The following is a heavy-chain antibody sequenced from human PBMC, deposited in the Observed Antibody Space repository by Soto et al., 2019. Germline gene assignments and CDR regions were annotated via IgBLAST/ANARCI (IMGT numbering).Heavy chain of an antibody. CDR3: ARSQAEWELLRTDAFDI. J-gene: IGHJ3*02. V-gene: IGHV1-2*04. Sequence: GASVKVSCKASGYTFTGYYMHWVRQAPGQGLEWMGWINPNSGGTNYAQKFQGWVTMTRDTSISTAYMELSRLRSDDTAVYYCARSQAEWELLRTDAFDIWGQGTMVTVSS. CDR1: GYTFTGYY. D-gene: IGHD1-26*01. CDR2: INPNSGGT.